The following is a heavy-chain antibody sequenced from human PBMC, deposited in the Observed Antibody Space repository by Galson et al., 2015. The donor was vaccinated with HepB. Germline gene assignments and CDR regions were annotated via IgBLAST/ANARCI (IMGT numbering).Heavy chain of an antibody. CDR3: ARGAVVPAAIPDYYYYGMDV. Sequence: SVKVSCKASGYTFTGYYMHWVRQAPGQGLEWMGRINPNSGGTNYAQKFQGRVTMTRDTSISTAYMELSRLRSDDTVVYYCARGAVVPAAIPDYYYYGMDVWGQGTTVTVSS. CDR2: INPNSGGT. CDR1: GYTFTGYY. V-gene: IGHV1-2*05. J-gene: IGHJ6*02. D-gene: IGHD2-2*02.